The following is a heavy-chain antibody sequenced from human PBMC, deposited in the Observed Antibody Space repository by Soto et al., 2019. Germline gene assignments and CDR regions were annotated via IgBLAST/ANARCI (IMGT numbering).Heavy chain of an antibody. Sequence: TSETLSLTCAVSGGSISSGGYSWSWIRQPPGKGLEWIGYIYHSGSTYYNPSLKSRVTISVDRSKNQFSLKLSSVTAADTAVYYCARLGGSYAVPHFDYWGQGTLVTVS. CDR3: ARLGGSYAVPHFDY. J-gene: IGHJ4*02. V-gene: IGHV4-30-2*01. CDR2: IYHSGST. D-gene: IGHD1-26*01. CDR1: GGSISSGGYS.